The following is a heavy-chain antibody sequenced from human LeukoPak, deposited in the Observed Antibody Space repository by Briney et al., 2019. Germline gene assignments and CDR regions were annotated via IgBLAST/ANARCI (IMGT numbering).Heavy chain of an antibody. J-gene: IGHJ5*02. CDR1: GFTVSSNY. CDR3: ARALRGDWFDP. V-gene: IGHV3-53*01. D-gene: IGHD3-10*01. Sequence: GGSLRLSCAASGFTVSSNYMSWVRQAPGKGLEWVSVIYSGGSTYYADSVKGRFTISRDNSKNTLYLQMNSLRAEDTAVYYCARALRGDWFDPWGQGTLVTVSS. CDR2: IYSGGST.